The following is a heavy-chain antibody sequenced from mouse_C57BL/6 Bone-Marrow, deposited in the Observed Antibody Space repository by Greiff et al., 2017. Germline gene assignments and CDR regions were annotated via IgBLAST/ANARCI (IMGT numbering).Heavy chain of an antibody. D-gene: IGHD2-2*01. CDR2: IYPSDSET. V-gene: IGHV1-61*01. J-gene: IGHJ2*01. Sequence: VKLQQPGAEPVRPGSSVKLSCKASGYTFTSYWMDWVKQRPGQGLEWIGNIYPSDSETHYNQKFKDKATLTVDKSSSTAYMQLSSLTSEDSAVYYCAREVSMVTTGRVYFDYCGQGTTLTVSS. CDR1: GYTFTSYW. CDR3: AREVSMVTTGRVYFDY.